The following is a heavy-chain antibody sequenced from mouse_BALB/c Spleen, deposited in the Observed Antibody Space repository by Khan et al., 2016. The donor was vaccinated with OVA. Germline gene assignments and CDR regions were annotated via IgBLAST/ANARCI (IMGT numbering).Heavy chain of an antibody. D-gene: IGHD2-12*01. J-gene: IGHJ3*01. CDR2: IWSGGNT. CDR3: ARNSYRYDFTY. CDR1: GFSLTTYG. V-gene: IGHV2-2*01. Sequence: QMQLEESGPGLVQPSQSLSITCTVSGFSLTTYGIHWVRQSPGKGLEWLGLIWSGGNTDYNAPFISRLSISKDNSKSQVFFKMNSLQADDTAIYYCARNSYRYDFTYWGQGTLVTVSA.